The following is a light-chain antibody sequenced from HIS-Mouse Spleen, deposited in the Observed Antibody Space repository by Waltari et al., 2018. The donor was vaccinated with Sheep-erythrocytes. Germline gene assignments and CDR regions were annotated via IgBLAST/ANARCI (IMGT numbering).Light chain of an antibody. J-gene: IGLJ3*02. CDR3: CSYAGSSTPWV. V-gene: IGLV2-23*01. CDR2: EGS. Sequence: QSALTQPRSVSGSPGQSITISCTGTSSDVGSYNLVSWYQQHPVTAPKLMIYEGSQRPSGVSHRFSGSKSGNTASLTISGLQAEDEADYYCCSYAGSSTPWVFGGGTKLTVL. CDR1: SSDVGSYNL.